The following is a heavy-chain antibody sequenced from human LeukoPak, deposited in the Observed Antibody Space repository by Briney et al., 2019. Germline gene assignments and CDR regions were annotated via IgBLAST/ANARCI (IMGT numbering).Heavy chain of an antibody. CDR3: APRVVGSAPFDY. CDR1: GFTFSSYG. Sequence: GGTLRLSCAASGFTFSSYGMNWVRQAPGKGLEWVSAISGSGGSTYYADSVKGRFTISRDNSKNTLYLQMNSLRAEDTAVYYCAPRVVGSAPFDYWGQGTLVTVSS. D-gene: IGHD2-15*01. J-gene: IGHJ4*02. V-gene: IGHV3-23*01. CDR2: ISGSGGST.